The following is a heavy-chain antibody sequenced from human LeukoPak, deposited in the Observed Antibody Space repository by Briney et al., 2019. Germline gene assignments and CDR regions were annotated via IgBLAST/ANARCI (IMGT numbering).Heavy chain of an antibody. CDR2: ISSYNGNT. CDR1: GYTFTSYG. D-gene: IGHD2-15*01. CDR3: AREVVVAATIRYYYYMDV. V-gene: IGHV1-18*01. Sequence: GASVKVSCKASGYTFTSYGISWVRQAPGQGLEWMGWISSYNGNTNYAQNLQGRVTMTTDTSTSTVYMELRSLRSDDTAVYYCAREVVVAATIRYYYYMDVWGKGTTVTVSS. J-gene: IGHJ6*03.